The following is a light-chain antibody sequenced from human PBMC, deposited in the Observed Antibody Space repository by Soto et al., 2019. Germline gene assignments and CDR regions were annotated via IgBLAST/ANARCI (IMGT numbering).Light chain of an antibody. CDR3: QQYGSSPFT. CDR1: QSVSSSY. CDR2: GAS. J-gene: IGKJ5*01. V-gene: IGKV3-20*01. Sequence: IVLTQSPGTLSLSPGEIATLFFSTSQSVSSSYLAWYQQKPGQAPRLLIYGASNRATGIPDRFSGSGSGTDFTLTISRLEPEDFAVYYCQQYGSSPFTFGQGTRLEIK.